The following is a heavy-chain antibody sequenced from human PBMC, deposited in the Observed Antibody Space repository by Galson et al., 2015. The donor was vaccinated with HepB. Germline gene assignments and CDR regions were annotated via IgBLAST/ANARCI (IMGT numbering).Heavy chain of an antibody. J-gene: IGHJ6*02. Sequence: SLRLSCAASGFTFSNYGFNFGSYGMHWVRQAPGKGLEWVAVISYDGSHKYYSDSVKGRFTISRDNGRNTLYLQMNSLRVEDTAVYYCARDYSNWYDEYYHGMDVWGQGTTVTVSS. CDR1: GFTFSNYG. CDR3: ARDYSNWYDEYYHGMDV. CDR2: ISYDGSHK. V-gene: IGHV3-30*03. D-gene: IGHD6-13*01.